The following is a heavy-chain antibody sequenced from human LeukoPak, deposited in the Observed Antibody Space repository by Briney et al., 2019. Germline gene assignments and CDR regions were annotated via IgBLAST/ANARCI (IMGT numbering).Heavy chain of an antibody. CDR1: GFTFSRHW. J-gene: IGHJ4*02. CDR2: INQDGRET. CDR3: ARLEDYDILTGFDY. V-gene: IGHV3-7*01. Sequence: PGGSLRLSCEASGFTFSRHWMSWVRQVPGKRLEWVANINQDGRETYYLDSVKGRFTISRDNAKNSLYLQMNSLRAEDTALYYCARLEDYDILTGFDYWGQGTLVTVSS. D-gene: IGHD3-9*01.